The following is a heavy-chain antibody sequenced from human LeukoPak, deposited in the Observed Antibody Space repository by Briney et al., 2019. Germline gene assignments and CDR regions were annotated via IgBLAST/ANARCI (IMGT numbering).Heavy chain of an antibody. J-gene: IGHJ6*02. Sequence: GASLKISCKGSGYSFTSYWIGWVRQMAGEGLELMGIIYPGDSATRYSPSFQGQVTISADKSISTAYLQWSSLKASDTAMYYCARLDYYYYGMDVWGQGTTVTVSS. V-gene: IGHV5-51*01. CDR1: GYSFTSYW. CDR2: IYPGDSAT. CDR3: ARLDYYYYGMDV.